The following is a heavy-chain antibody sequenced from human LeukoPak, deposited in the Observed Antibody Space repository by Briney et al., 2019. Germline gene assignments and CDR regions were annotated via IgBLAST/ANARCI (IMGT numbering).Heavy chain of an antibody. CDR1: GGSISSYY. CDR3: ARDREHSGSWYYFDY. CDR2: VYTSGST. J-gene: IGHJ4*02. D-gene: IGHD6-13*01. Sequence: SETLSLTCTVSGGSISSYYWSWIRQPAGKGLEWIGRVYTSGSTNYNPSLKSRVTMSVDTSKNQFSLKLSSVTAADTAVYYCARDREHSGSWYYFDYWGQGTLVTVSS. V-gene: IGHV4-4*07.